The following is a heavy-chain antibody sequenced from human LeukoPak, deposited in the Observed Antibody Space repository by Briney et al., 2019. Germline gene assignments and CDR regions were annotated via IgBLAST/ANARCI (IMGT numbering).Heavy chain of an antibody. D-gene: IGHD6-19*01. Sequence: SETLSLTCTVSGGSVSSSTYYWGWIRQPPGKGLEWVANVFYSGSTYPSPSLKSRVTISVDTSKNQFSLKLSSVTAADTAVYYCARSSYQWLVLGAFDIWGQGTMVTVSS. CDR1: GGSVSSSTYY. V-gene: IGHV4-39*07. CDR2: VFYSGST. J-gene: IGHJ3*02. CDR3: ARSSYQWLVLGAFDI.